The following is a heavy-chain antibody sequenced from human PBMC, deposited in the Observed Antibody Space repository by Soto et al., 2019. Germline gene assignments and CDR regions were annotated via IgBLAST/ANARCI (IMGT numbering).Heavy chain of an antibody. CDR3: ARDSLGATPPMAV. CDR2: IIPIFGTA. J-gene: IGHJ6*02. D-gene: IGHD1-26*01. V-gene: IGHV1-69*12. Sequence: QVQLVQSGAEVKKPGSSVKVSCKASGGTFSSYAISWVRQAPGQGLEWMGGIIPIFGTANYAQKFQGRVTSTADECPGTGYMELSSLRSEDTAVQYCARDSLGATPPMAVWGQGTTVTVSS. CDR1: GGTFSSYA.